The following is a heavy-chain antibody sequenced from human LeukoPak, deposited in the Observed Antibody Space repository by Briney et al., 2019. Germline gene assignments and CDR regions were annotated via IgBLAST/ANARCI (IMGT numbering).Heavy chain of an antibody. CDR2: ICGSGGGT. D-gene: IGHD5-12*01. CDR3: AKGQSGYEPFDY. CDR1: GFTFSNYA. J-gene: IGHJ4*02. V-gene: IGHV3-23*01. Sequence: TGGSLRLSCAASGFTFSNYAMSWVRQAPGKGLEWVSAICGSGGGTYYADSVKGRFTISRDNSKNTLCMQMTRLRAEDTAVYCCAKGQSGYEPFDYWGQGTLVTVSS.